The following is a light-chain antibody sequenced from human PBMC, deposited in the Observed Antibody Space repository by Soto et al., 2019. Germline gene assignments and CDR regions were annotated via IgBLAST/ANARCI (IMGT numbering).Light chain of an antibody. CDR2: EVS. V-gene: IGLV2-14*01. J-gene: IGLJ2*01. CDR1: SSDVGTYNY. Sequence: QSALTQPASVSGSPGQSITISCTGTSSDVGTYNYVSWYQQHPGKAPKLMIYEVSNRPSGVSNRFSGSKSGNTASLTISGLQAEDEADYYCSSYTSNKTRVFGGGTKLTVL. CDR3: SSYTSNKTRV.